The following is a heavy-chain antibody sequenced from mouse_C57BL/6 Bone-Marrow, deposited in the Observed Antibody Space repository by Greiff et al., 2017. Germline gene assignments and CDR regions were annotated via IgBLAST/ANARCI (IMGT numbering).Heavy chain of an antibody. J-gene: IGHJ4*01. Sequence: LQESGAELARPGASVKLSCKASGYTFTSYGISWVKQRTGQGLEWIGEIYPRSGNPYYNEKFKGKATLTAEKSSSTAYMELRSLTSEDSAVYFCASDDYYAMDYWGQGTSVTVSS. CDR2: IYPRSGNP. CDR1: GYTFTSYG. V-gene: IGHV1-81*01. CDR3: ASDDYYAMDY.